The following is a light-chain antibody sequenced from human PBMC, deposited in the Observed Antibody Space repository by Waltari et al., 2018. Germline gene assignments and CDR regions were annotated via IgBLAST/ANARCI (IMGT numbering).Light chain of an antibody. Sequence: EVVMTQSPATLSVSPGERATLSCRASQGVGSSLAWYQQKAGQAPRLLIYDASTSATGIPARFSGSGSGTEFTLTISSLQSDDFAVDYCQQYNNWPKTFGQGTKVEIK. V-gene: IGKV3-15*01. CDR1: QGVGSS. CDR2: DAS. J-gene: IGKJ1*01. CDR3: QQYNNWPKT.